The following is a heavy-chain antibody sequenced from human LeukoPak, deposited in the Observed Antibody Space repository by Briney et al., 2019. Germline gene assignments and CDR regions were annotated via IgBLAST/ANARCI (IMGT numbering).Heavy chain of an antibody. J-gene: IGHJ1*01. D-gene: IGHD2-15*01. CDR3: ATTFPYCSEDNCAL. Sequence: GGSLRLSFIASGVPIGSFWMGWVRKSPGKRLGWVANVNPGGSVQNYVDSVTGRFTISRDNAKNSLYLQMNNLRADDTAVYYCATTFPYCSEDNCALGGQGTLVTVSS. CDR1: GVPIGSFW. CDR2: VNPGGSVQ. V-gene: IGHV3-7*01.